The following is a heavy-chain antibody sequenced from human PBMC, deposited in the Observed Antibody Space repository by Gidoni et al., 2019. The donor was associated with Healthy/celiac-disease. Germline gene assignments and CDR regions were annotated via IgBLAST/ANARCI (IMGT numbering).Heavy chain of an antibody. D-gene: IGHD3-22*01. CDR1: GGSISSRIYY. V-gene: IGHV4-39*01. Sequence: QLQLQEPGPGLVKPSETLSLTCTVSGGSISSRIYYWGWIRQPPGKGLEWIGSSYYSWSTYYNPSLKSRVTISVDTSKNQFSLKLSSVTAADTAVYYCARHGRDSSGYYPNWFDPWGQGTLVTVSS. CDR3: ARHGRDSSGYYPNWFDP. J-gene: IGHJ5*02. CDR2: SYYSWST.